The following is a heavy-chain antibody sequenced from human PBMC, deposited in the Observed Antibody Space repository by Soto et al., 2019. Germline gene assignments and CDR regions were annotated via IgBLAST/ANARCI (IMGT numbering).Heavy chain of an antibody. D-gene: IGHD3-3*01. V-gene: IGHV2-5*02. J-gene: IGHJ4*02. CDR1: GFSLTTSGVG. CDR3: AHRVLRTVFGLVTTTAIYFDF. CDR2: IYWDDDK. Sequence: QITLNESGPTVVRPTETLTLTCRFSGFSLTTSGVGVGWIRQSPGKAPEWLALIYWDDDKRYSASLKIRLTITKDTSKNQVVLTVSDLAPTDTATYYCAHRVLRTVFGLVTTTAIYFDFWGQGTPVAVSS.